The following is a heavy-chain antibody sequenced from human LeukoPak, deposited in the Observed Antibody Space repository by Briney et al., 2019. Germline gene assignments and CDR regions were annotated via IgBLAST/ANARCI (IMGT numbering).Heavy chain of an antibody. J-gene: IGHJ4*02. Sequence: GGSLRLSCAASGFTFSSYAMSWVRQARGKGLEWVSAISGSGGSTYYADSVKGRFTISRDNSKNTLYLQMNSLRAEDTAVYYCAKDDSLVEQQHDYWGQGTLVAVSS. D-gene: IGHD6-13*01. CDR3: AKDDSLVEQQHDY. CDR2: ISGSGGST. V-gene: IGHV3-23*01. CDR1: GFTFSSYA.